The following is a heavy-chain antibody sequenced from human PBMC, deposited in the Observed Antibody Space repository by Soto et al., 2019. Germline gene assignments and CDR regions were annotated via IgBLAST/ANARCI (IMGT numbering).Heavy chain of an antibody. D-gene: IGHD2-15*01. CDR2: IIPILGIA. J-gene: IGHJ6*03. CDR1: GGTFSSYT. Sequence: SVKVSCKASGGTFSSYTISWVRQAPGQGLEWMGRIIPILGIANYAQKFQGRVTITADKSTSTAYMELSSLRSEDTAVYYCAREEYCSGGSCYEYYMDVWGKGTTVTVSS. V-gene: IGHV1-69*04. CDR3: AREEYCSGGSCYEYYMDV.